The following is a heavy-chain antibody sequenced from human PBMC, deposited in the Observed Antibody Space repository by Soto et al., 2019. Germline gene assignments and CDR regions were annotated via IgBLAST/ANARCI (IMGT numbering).Heavy chain of an antibody. CDR1: GFTFSSYS. D-gene: IGHD3-22*01. J-gene: IGHJ4*02. V-gene: IGHV3-74*03. CDR2: IRSDGTNA. Sequence: GGSLRLSCAASGFTFSSYSMNWVRQAPGKGLVWVSRIRSDGTNAEYADSVKGRFTISRDNAENTLYLQMNSLRVEDTAVYYCVRGDGDYHDGNGYLGRHWGQGTLVTVSS. CDR3: VRGDGDYHDGNGYLGRH.